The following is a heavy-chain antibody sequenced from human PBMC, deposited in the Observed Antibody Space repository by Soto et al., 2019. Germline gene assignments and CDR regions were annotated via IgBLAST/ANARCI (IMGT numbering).Heavy chain of an antibody. CDR1: GGTFSSYA. Sequence: QVQLVQSGAEVKKPGSSVKVSCKASGGTFSSYAISWVRQAPGQGLEWMGGIIPIFGTANYAQKFQGRVTIAADESTSTAYMELSSLRSEDTAVYYCARDALRNYYDSSGYMDYWGHGTLVTVSS. CDR3: ARDALRNYYDSSGYMDY. D-gene: IGHD3-22*01. CDR2: IIPIFGTA. V-gene: IGHV1-69*01. J-gene: IGHJ4*01.